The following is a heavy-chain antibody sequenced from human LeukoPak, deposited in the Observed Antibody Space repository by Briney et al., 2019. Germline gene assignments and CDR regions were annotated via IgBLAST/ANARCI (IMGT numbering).Heavy chain of an antibody. Sequence: VASVKVSCKASGYTFTSYGISWVRQAPGQGLEWVGWISAYNGNTNYAQKLQGRVTMTTDTSTSTAYMELRSLRSDDTAVYYCARDRGYDILTGPDFWGQGTLVTVSS. CDR1: GYTFTSYG. J-gene: IGHJ4*02. D-gene: IGHD3-9*01. CDR2: ISAYNGNT. CDR3: ARDRGYDILTGPDF. V-gene: IGHV1-18*01.